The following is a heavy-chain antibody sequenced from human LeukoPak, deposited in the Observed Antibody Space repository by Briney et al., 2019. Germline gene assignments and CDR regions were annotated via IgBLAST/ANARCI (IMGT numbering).Heavy chain of an antibody. J-gene: IGHJ6*03. D-gene: IGHD2-15*01. V-gene: IGHV3-48*03. CDR2: ISSSGSTI. Sequence: GGSLRLSCAASGFTFSSYEMNWVCQAPGKGLEWVSYISSSGSTIYYADSVKGRFTISRDNAKNSLYLQMNSLRAEDTAVYYCARDSRLGYCSGGSCYFPYYYMDVWGKGTTVTISS. CDR3: ARDSRLGYCSGGSCYFPYYYMDV. CDR1: GFTFSSYE.